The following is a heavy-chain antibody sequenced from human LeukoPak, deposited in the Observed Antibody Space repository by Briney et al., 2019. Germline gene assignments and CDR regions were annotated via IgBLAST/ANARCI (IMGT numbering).Heavy chain of an antibody. V-gene: IGHV1-2*02. CDR1: GYTFTGYY. CDR3: ARDGSDWLKYFDY. CDR2: INPDSGGT. D-gene: IGHD3-9*01. Sequence: ASVKVSCKASGYTFTGYYLHWVRQAPGQGLEWMGRINPDSGGTNYAQKFQGRVTMTRDTSISTAYMELSRLRSDDTAVYYCARDGSDWLKYFDYWGQGTLVTVSS. J-gene: IGHJ4*02.